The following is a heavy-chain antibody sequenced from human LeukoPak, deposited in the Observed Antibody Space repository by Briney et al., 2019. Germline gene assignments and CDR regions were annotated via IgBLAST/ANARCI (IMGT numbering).Heavy chain of an antibody. CDR3: ARGGRITMLRGVINWFGP. D-gene: IGHD3-10*01. Sequence: SETLSLTCTVSGGSISSYYWSWIRQPPGKGLEWIGYVNYSGSTNYNPSLKSRVTISVDTSKNQFSLKLSSVTAADTAVYYCARGGRITMLRGVINWFGPWGQGTLVTVSS. J-gene: IGHJ5*02. CDR2: VNYSGST. V-gene: IGHV4-59*01. CDR1: GGSISSYY.